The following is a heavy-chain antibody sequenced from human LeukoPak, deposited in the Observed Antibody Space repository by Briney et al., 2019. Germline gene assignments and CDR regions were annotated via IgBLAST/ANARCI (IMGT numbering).Heavy chain of an antibody. CDR2: IIPILGIA. Sequence: SVKVSCKASGGTFSSYAISWVRQAPGQGLEWMGRIIPILGIANYAQKFQGRVTITADKSTSTAYMELSSLRSEDTAVYYCARGGSPYNWFDPWGQGTLVTVSS. V-gene: IGHV1-69*04. CDR3: ARGGSPYNWFDP. D-gene: IGHD3-16*01. CDR1: GGTFSSYA. J-gene: IGHJ5*02.